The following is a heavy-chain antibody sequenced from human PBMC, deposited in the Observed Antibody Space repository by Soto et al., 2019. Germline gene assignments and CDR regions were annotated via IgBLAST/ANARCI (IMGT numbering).Heavy chain of an antibody. V-gene: IGHV3-53*01. CDR1: GFTVSSNY. CDR3: ARDMTMTDAFDI. D-gene: IGHD3-22*01. Sequence: PGGSLRLSCAASGFTVSSNYMSWVRQAPGKGLEWVSVTYSGGSTYYADSVKGRFTISRDNSKNTLYLQMNSLRAEDTAVYYCARDMTMTDAFDIWGQGTMVTVSS. CDR2: TYSGGST. J-gene: IGHJ3*02.